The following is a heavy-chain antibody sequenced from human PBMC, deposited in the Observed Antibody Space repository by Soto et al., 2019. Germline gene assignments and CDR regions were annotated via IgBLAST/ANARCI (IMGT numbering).Heavy chain of an antibody. Sequence: GASVKVSCKASGYTFTSYGISWVRQAPGQGLEWMGWISPNSGGTNYAQKFQGRVTMTRDTSISTAYMELSRLRSDDTAVYYCARGSVVVVADWFDPWGQGTLVTVSS. D-gene: IGHD2-15*01. CDR3: ARGSVVVVADWFDP. J-gene: IGHJ5*02. V-gene: IGHV1-2*02. CDR2: ISPNSGGT. CDR1: GYTFTSYG.